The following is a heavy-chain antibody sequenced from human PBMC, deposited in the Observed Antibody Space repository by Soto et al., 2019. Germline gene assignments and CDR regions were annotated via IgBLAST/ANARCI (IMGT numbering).Heavy chain of an antibody. J-gene: IGHJ4*02. Sequence: SETQSLTSTVSGGNIRSYGWSWIRQPPGKGLEWIGYIHYSGSTSSNPSLKSRVTISVDTSKNQFSLNLSSVTAADTALYYCASGIAVTPRYWGQGTLVTVSS. CDR1: GGNIRSYG. D-gene: IGHD4-17*01. CDR3: ASGIAVTPRY. V-gene: IGHV4-59*01. CDR2: IHYSGST.